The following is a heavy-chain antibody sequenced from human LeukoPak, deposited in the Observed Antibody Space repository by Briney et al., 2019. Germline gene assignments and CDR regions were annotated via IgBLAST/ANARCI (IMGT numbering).Heavy chain of an antibody. J-gene: IGHJ5*02. CDR1: GFTFSNYA. CDR3: ARSRGPGSHWFDP. Sequence: EGSLRLSCAASGFTFSNYALSWVRQAPGEGLEWVSTLSDTTYYADSVKGRFTISRDNSKNTLYLQMNSLRVDDTAVYFCARSRGPGSHWFDPWGQGTLVTVSS. D-gene: IGHD3-10*01. CDR2: LSDTT. V-gene: IGHV3-23*01.